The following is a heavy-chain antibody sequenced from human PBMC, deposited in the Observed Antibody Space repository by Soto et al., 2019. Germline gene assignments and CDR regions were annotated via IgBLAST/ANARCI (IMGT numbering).Heavy chain of an antibody. V-gene: IGHV3-48*01. Sequence: EVQLVESGGGLVQPGGSLRLSCAASGFTFSTYSMNWVRQAPGKGLEWISYITTSSSTIYYADSVKGRLTISRDNAKNSLYLQITSQRVEDTAVYYCARRAVWGQGTTVTVS. J-gene: IGHJ6*02. CDR1: GFTFSTYS. CDR2: ITTSSSTI. CDR3: ARRAV.